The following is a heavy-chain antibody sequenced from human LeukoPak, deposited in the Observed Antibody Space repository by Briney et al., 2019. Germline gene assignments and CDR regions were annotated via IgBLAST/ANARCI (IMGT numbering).Heavy chain of an antibody. J-gene: IGHJ6*02. CDR1: GGTFSSYA. CDR3: ARLYSSGWPLECMDV. V-gene: IGHV1-69*04. CDR2: IIPILGIA. D-gene: IGHD6-19*01. Sequence: SVKVSCKASGGTFSSYAISWVRQAPGQGLEWMGRIIPILGIANYAQKFQGRVTITADKSTSTAYMELSSLRSEDTAVYYCARLYSSGWPLECMDVWGQGTTVTVSS.